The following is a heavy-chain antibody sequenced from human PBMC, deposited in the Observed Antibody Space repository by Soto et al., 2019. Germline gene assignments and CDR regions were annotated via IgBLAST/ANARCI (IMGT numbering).Heavy chain of an antibody. CDR1: GFTFDDYT. Sequence: GGSLRLSCAASGFTFDDYTMHWGRQSPGKGREWLALISWDGGSTDYADSVKGRFTISRDNSKNSLYLQMNGRRTQDTSFYYFEKNKGIAVAVNYFDYWGQGTMVTVSS. J-gene: IGHJ4*02. CDR2: ISWDGGST. V-gene: IGHV3-43*01. CDR3: EKNKGIAVAVNYFDY. D-gene: IGHD6-19*01.